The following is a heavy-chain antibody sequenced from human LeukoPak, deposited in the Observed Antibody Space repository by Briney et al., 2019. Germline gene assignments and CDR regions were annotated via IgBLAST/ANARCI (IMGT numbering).Heavy chain of an antibody. CDR3: GKEGGA. D-gene: IGHD3-16*01. CDR1: GFTFSREW. Sequence: QPGGSLRLSCAASGFTFSREWMSWVRQAPGKGPEWVSAIGGRGGSTYYADSLGGRFTISRDNSKDMVYLQMNSLKVEDTATYYCGKEGGAWGQGTKVTVSS. CDR2: IGGRGGST. J-gene: IGHJ5*02. V-gene: IGHV3-23*01.